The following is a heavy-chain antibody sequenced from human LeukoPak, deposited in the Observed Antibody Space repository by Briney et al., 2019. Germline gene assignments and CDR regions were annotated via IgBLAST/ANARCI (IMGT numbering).Heavy chain of an antibody. D-gene: IGHD2-21*02. Sequence: SETLSLTCTVSGGSISSYYWSWIRQPSGKGLEWIGYIYYSGSTNYNPSLKSRVTISVDTSKNQFSLKLSSVTAADTAVYYCARESLAYCGGDCTAGDAFDIWGQGTMVTVSS. V-gene: IGHV4-59*01. CDR2: IYYSGST. CDR1: GGSISSYY. J-gene: IGHJ3*02. CDR3: ARESLAYCGGDCTAGDAFDI.